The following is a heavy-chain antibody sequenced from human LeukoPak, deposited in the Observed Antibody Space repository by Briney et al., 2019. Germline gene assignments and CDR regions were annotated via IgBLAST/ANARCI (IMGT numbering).Heavy chain of an antibody. CDR1: GGSISSYY. D-gene: IGHD3-10*01. CDR3: ASLTCYYGSGSYFGY. Sequence: SETLSLTCTVSGGSISSYYWSWIRQPPGKGLEWIGYIYYSGSTDYNPSLKSRVTISVDTSKNQFPLKLSSVTAADTAVYYCASLTCYYGSGSYFGYWGQGTLVTVSS. V-gene: IGHV4-59*08. J-gene: IGHJ4*02. CDR2: IYYSGST.